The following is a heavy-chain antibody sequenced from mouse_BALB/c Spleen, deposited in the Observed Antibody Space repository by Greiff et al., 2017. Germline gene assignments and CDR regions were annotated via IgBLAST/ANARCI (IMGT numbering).Heavy chain of an antibody. V-gene: IGHV5-4*02. D-gene: IGHD2-4*01. J-gene: IGHJ4*01. CDR2: ISDGGSYT. CDR3: AREGDYDYDGYAMDY. Sequence: EVQLVESGGGLVKPGGSLKLSCAASGFTFSDYYMYWVRQTPEKRLEWVATISDGGSYTYYPDSVKGRFTISRDNAKNNLYLQMSSLKSEDTAMYYCAREGDYDYDGYAMDYWGQGTSVTVSS. CDR1: GFTFSDYY.